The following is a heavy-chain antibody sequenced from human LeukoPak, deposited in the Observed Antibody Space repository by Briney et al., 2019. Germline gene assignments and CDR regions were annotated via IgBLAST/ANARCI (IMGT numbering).Heavy chain of an antibody. D-gene: IGHD2-15*01. J-gene: IGHJ4*02. Sequence: GASVKVSCKASAYTFSNYGISWVRQAPGQGLEWMGWISANNGNTNYAQKLQGRVTMTTDTSTTTAYMELRSLRSDDTAVYYCARDRDIVVVVAAIRRFDYWGQGTLVTVSS. CDR1: AYTFSNYG. CDR2: ISANNGNT. V-gene: IGHV1-18*01. CDR3: ARDRDIVVVVAAIRRFDY.